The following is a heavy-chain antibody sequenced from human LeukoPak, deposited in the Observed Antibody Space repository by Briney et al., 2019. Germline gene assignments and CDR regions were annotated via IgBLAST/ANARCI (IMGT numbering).Heavy chain of an antibody. CDR1: GFTFSSYG. J-gene: IGHJ6*02. CDR2: ISYDGSNK. D-gene: IGHD4-17*01. CDR3: AKAAPFTVIDYYYGMDV. V-gene: IGHV3-30*18. Sequence: GRSLRLSCAASGFTFSSYGMHWVRQAPGKGLGWVAVISYDGSNKYYADSVKGRFTISRDNTKNTLYLQMNSLRAEDTAVYYCAKAAPFTVIDYYYGMDVWGQGTTVTVSS.